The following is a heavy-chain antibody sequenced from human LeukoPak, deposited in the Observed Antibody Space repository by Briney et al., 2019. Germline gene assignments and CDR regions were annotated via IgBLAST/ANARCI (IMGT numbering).Heavy chain of an antibody. CDR3: ASGYNWNYILGH. V-gene: IGHV4-61*02. Sequence: SQTLSLTCTVSGGSITSGSYYWSWIRQPAGKGLEWIGRIYTSGSTDYNPSLKSRVTTSVDTSKNQFSLKLTSVTAADTAVYYCASGYNWNYILGHWGQGTLVTVSS. D-gene: IGHD1-7*01. J-gene: IGHJ4*02. CDR2: IYTSGST. CDR1: GGSITSGSYY.